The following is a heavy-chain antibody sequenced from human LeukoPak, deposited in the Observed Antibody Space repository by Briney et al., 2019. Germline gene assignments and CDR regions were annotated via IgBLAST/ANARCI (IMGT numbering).Heavy chain of an antibody. J-gene: IGHJ3*02. CDR2: IYSGGST. Sequence: PGGSLRPTCAASGFTVSSNYMSWVRQAPGKGLEWVSVIYSGGSTYYADSVKGRFTISRDNSKNTLYLQMNSLRAEDTAVYYCARDSPDSGSYPDAFDIWGQGTMVTVSS. CDR1: GFTVSSNY. CDR3: ARDSPDSGSYPDAFDI. D-gene: IGHD1-26*01. V-gene: IGHV3-66*01.